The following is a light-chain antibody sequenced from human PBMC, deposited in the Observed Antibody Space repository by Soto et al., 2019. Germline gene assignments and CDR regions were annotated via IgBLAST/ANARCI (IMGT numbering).Light chain of an antibody. CDR1: QSVSSY. V-gene: IGKV3-11*01. J-gene: IGKJ5*01. Sequence: EIVWTQSPGTLSLSPGERATLSCRASQSVSSYLLWYQQKPGQTPRLLIYDASNRATGIPARFSGSGSETDFTLTISSLEPEDFAVYYCQHRMNWPLTFGQGTRLEIK. CDR3: QHRMNWPLT. CDR2: DAS.